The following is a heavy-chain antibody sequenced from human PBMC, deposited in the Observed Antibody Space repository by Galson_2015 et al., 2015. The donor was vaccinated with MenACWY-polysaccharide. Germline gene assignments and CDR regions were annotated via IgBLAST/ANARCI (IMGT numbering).Heavy chain of an antibody. CDR2: IKPDGSEQ. CDR3: ARGHLGLGL. V-gene: IGHV3-7*01. D-gene: IGHD7-27*01. Sequence: SLRLSCAASGFTFNSYWMSWVRQAPGKGLEWVANIKPDGSEQHYVDSVKGRFTASRDKAKNSLHLQMDSLRADDTAVYFCARGHLGLGLWGQGTTVTVSS. CDR1: GFTFNSYW. J-gene: IGHJ6*02.